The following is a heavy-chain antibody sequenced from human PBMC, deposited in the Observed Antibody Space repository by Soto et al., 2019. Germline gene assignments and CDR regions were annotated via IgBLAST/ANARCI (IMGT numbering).Heavy chain of an antibody. CDR1: GGTFSSYA. V-gene: IGHV1-69*06. D-gene: IGHD6-19*01. CDR3: SFEYSSGWSSGSHYYGMDV. CDR2: IIPIFGTA. J-gene: IGHJ6*02. Sequence: GASVKVSCKASGGTFSSYAISWVRQAPGQGLEWMGGIIPIFGTANYAQKFQGRVTITADKSTSTAYMELSSLRSEDTAVYYCSFEYSSGWSSGSHYYGMDVWGQGTTVTV.